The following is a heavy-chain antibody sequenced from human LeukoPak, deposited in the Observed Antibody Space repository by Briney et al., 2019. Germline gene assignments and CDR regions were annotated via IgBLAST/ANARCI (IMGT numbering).Heavy chain of an antibody. D-gene: IGHD2-8*01. Sequence: GGSLRLSCAASGFTVSSNYMSWVRQAPGKGLEWVSVIYSGGSTYYADSVKGRFTISRDNSKNTLYLQMSSLRAEDTAVCYCASRGYCTNGVCYRDYWGQGTLVTVSS. CDR3: ASRGYCTNGVCYRDY. J-gene: IGHJ4*02. CDR2: IYSGGST. V-gene: IGHV3-53*01. CDR1: GFTVSSNY.